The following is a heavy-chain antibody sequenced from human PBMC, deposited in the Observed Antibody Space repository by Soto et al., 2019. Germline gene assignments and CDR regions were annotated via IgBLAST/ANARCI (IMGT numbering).Heavy chain of an antibody. CDR2: ISYDGSNK. Sequence: HPGGSLRLSCAASGFTFSIYGMHWFRQAPGKGLEWVAVISYDGSNKYYADSVKGRFTISRDNSKNTLYLQMNSLRAEDTAVYYCAKDLRRGDAMIVVDYFDYWGQGTLVTVS. J-gene: IGHJ4*02. V-gene: IGHV3-30*18. CDR1: GFTFSIYG. CDR3: AKDLRRGDAMIVVDYFDY. D-gene: IGHD3-22*01.